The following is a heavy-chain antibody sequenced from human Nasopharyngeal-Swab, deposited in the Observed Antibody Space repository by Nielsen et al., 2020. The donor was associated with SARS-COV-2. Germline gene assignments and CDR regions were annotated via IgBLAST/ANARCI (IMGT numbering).Heavy chain of an antibody. J-gene: IGHJ3*01. CDR3: AKELHLRHAFDL. V-gene: IGHV4-4*01. CDR2: IYHTGDT. Sequence: VRQAPGKGLEWIAEIYHTGDTYYNPSLSSRVTISVDKSNNQFSLKLSSVTAADTAAYCCAKELHLRHAFDLWGQGRMVTVSS.